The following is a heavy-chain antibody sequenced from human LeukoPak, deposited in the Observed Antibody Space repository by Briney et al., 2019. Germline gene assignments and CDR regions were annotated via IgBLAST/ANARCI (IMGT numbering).Heavy chain of an antibody. CDR3: ARDGGQHLGVVNY. CDR2: INPNSGGT. V-gene: IGHV1-2*02. CDR1: GYTFTDYY. J-gene: IGHJ4*02. D-gene: IGHD2-2*01. Sequence: ASVKVSCKASGYTFTDYYLHWVRQAPGQGLEWMGWINPNSGGTNYAQKSQGRVTMTRDTSISTAYMELSSLRSDDTAVYYCARDGGQHLGVVNYWGQGTLVTVSS.